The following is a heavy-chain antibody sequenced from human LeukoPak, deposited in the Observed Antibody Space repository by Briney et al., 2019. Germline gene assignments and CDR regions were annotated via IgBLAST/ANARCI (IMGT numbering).Heavy chain of an antibody. J-gene: IGHJ4*02. CDR3: AKRSDATFDFDY. V-gene: IGHV3-23*01. D-gene: IGHD3-16*01. Sequence: GGSLRLSCAASGFTFSSYAMSWVRQAPGKGLEWVSIISGTGGTTYYADSVKGRFTISRDNSKNTLYLQMNSLRAEDTAVYYCAKRSDATFDFDYWGQRTLVTVSS. CDR1: GFTFSSYA. CDR2: ISGTGGTT.